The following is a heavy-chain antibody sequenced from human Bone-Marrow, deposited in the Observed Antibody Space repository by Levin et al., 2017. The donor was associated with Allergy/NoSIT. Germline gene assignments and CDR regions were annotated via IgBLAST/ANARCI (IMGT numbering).Heavy chain of an antibody. CDR3: ARLDGYNSDS. D-gene: IGHD5-12*01. CDR1: NDSIGRGGYY. Sequence: SETLSLTCTVSNDSIGRGGYYWSWIRQHPGKGLEHIGYISHRGNTYYNPSLKSRLTMSLDTSNNQFSLNLISVTAADTAIYYCARLDGYNSDSWGQGTPVIVSS. CDR2: ISHRGNT. J-gene: IGHJ4*02. V-gene: IGHV4-31*03.